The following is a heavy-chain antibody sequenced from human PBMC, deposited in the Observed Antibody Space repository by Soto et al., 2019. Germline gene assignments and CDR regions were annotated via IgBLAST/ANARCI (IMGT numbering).Heavy chain of an antibody. CDR3: ARVRDSSSPYNWFDP. J-gene: IGHJ5*02. Sequence: QVQLQESGPGLVKPSETLSLTCTVSGGSISSYYWSWIRQPPGKGLEWIGYIYYSGSTNYNPSLKIRVTIXXDXSXXQFSLKLSSVTAADTAVYYCARVRDSSSPYNWFDPWGQGTLVTVSS. CDR2: IYYSGST. CDR1: GGSISSYY. V-gene: IGHV4-59*01. D-gene: IGHD6-6*01.